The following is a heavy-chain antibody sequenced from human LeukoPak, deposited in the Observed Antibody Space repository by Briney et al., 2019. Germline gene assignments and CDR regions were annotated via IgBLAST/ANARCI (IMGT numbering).Heavy chain of an antibody. J-gene: IGHJ4*02. V-gene: IGHV3-30*04. CDR3: GRGPPQANCGGDCHYYFDS. CDR1: GFNFSRYA. Sequence: GRSLRLSCAASGFNFSRYAFYWVRQTPGKGLEWVAIVSYDGSKRSYADSVKGRFIVSRDNSKNTLYLYLNSLRVEDTAVYFCGRGPPQANCGGDCHYYFDSWGQGTLVTVSS. CDR2: VSYDGSKR. D-gene: IGHD2-21*02.